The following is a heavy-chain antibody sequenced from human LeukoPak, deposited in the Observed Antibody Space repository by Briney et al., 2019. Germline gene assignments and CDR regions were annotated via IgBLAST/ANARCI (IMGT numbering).Heavy chain of an antibody. CDR2: ISYDGSNK. CDR1: GFTFSSYA. Sequence: QTGGSLRLSCAASGFTFSSYAMHWVRQAPGKGLEWVAVISYDGSNKYYADSVKGRFTISRDNSKNTLYLQMNSLRAEDTAVYYCAKVVSSSWYDWFDPWGQGTLVTVSS. J-gene: IGHJ5*02. CDR3: AKVVSSSWYDWFDP. V-gene: IGHV3-30*04. D-gene: IGHD6-13*01.